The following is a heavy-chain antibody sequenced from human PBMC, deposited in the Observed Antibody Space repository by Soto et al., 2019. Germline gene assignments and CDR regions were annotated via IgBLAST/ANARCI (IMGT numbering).Heavy chain of an antibody. V-gene: IGHV4-34*01. CDR1: GGSLSGYY. CDR2: INHSGST. J-gene: IGHJ5*02. Sequence: ETLSLTCAVYGGSLSGYYWSWIRQPPGKGLEWIGEINHSGSTNYNPSLKSRVTISVDTSKNQFSLKLSSVTAADTAVYYCASVRPVLRFLEWLPNWFDPWGQGTLVTVSS. CDR3: ASVRPVLRFLEWLPNWFDP. D-gene: IGHD3-3*01.